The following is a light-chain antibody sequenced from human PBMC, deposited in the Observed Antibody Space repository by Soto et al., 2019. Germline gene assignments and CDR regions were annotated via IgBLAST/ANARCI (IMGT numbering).Light chain of an antibody. J-gene: IGKJ5*01. CDR3: QQFNNYPQVT. V-gene: IGKV1D-13*01. CDR1: QGISSA. Sequence: AIQLTQSPSSLSASVGDRVTITCRASQGISSALAWYQQKPGKAPKLLIYDASRLESGVPSRFRGGGSGTDFTLTISSLQPEDFATYCCQQFNNYPQVTFGQGTRLEIK. CDR2: DAS.